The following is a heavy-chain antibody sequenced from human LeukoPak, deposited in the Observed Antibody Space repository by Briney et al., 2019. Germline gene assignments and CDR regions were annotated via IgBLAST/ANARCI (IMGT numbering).Heavy chain of an antibody. CDR1: GYSSTHYY. J-gene: IGHJ4*02. CDR3: VSWAGGNSDVASFDD. Sequence: GASLKVSCKASGYSSTHYYIHWGRHAPGQGFERMGWITHKSGTTKFVPKFQGRVTLTRDTSITTAYIELSNLASDDTAGYYCVSWAGGNSDVASFDDWGQGTLVTVAS. CDR2: ITHKSGTT. V-gene: IGHV1-2*02. D-gene: IGHD2-21*01.